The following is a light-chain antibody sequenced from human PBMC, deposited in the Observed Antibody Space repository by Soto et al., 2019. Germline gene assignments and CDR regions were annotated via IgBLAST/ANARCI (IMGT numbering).Light chain of an antibody. J-gene: IGKJ1*01. Sequence: DIQMTQSPSSLSASVGDRVTITCRASQGVANYFGWYQQKPGKVPKALIYGVSTLQSGVTSRFSGSGSDTDFTLTISSLQPEDAATYYCQHYRSSQMTFGQGTKVEIK. CDR3: QHYRSSQMT. CDR2: GVS. CDR1: QGVANY. V-gene: IGKV1-27*01.